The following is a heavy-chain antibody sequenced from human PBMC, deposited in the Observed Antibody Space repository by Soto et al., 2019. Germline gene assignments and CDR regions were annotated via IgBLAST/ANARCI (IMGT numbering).Heavy chain of an antibody. CDR3: ARNSYAGAFDI. CDR2: INPNSGGT. D-gene: IGHD3-16*01. CDR1: GYTVTGYY. Sequence: ASVKVSCKASGYTVTGYYMHWVRQAPGQGLEWMGWINPNSGGTNYAQKFQGWVTMTRDTSISTAYMELSRLRSDDTAVYYCARNSYAGAFDIWGQGTMVTVSS. V-gene: IGHV1-2*04. J-gene: IGHJ3*02.